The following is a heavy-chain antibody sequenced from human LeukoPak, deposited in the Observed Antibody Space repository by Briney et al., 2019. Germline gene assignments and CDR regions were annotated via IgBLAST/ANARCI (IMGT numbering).Heavy chain of an antibody. CDR1: GLTFSDYY. Sequence: GGSLRLSCAASGLTFSDYYMSWIRQAPGKGLEWVSYISSSGSTIYYADSVKGRFTISRDNAKNSLYLQMNSLRAEDTAVYYCARDRIDWYFDLWGRGTLVTVSS. CDR3: ARDRIDWYFDL. J-gene: IGHJ2*01. V-gene: IGHV3-11*01. CDR2: ISSSGSTI. D-gene: IGHD2-15*01.